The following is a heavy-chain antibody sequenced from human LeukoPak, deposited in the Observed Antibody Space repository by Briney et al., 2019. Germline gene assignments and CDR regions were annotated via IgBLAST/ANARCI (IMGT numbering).Heavy chain of an antibody. Sequence: SVKVSCKASGGTFSSYAISWVRQAPGQGLEWMGGIIPIFGTANYAQKFQGRVTITADKSTSTAYMELRSLRSDDTAVYYCARETTRARYYYYYMDVWGKGTTVTISS. V-gene: IGHV1-69*06. CDR2: IIPIFGTA. D-gene: IGHD1-1*01. CDR1: GGTFSSYA. J-gene: IGHJ6*03. CDR3: ARETTRARYYYYYMDV.